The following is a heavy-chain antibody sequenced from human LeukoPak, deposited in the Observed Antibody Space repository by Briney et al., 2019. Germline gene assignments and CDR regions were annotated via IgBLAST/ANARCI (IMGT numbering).Heavy chain of an antibody. D-gene: IGHD2/OR15-2a*01. V-gene: IGHV3-48*02. CDR1: GFTFSSYA. Sequence: GGSLRLSCAASGFTFSSYAMHWVRQAPGKGLEWVSYISGSSTTIYYADSVRGRFTISRDNAKNSLYLQMNSLRDEDTAVYFCAKSEYDHWGQGTLVTVSS. CDR3: AKSEYDH. J-gene: IGHJ5*02. CDR2: ISGSSTTI.